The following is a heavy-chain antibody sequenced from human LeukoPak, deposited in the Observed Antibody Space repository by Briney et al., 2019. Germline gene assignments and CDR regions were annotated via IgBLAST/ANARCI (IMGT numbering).Heavy chain of an antibody. J-gene: IGHJ4*02. Sequence: GGSLRLSCAASGFTFSSYGMHWVRQAPGKGLEWVAVISYDGSNKYYADSVKGRFTISRDNSKNTLYLQMNSLRAEDTAVYYCAKDRRLDYWGQGTLVTVSS. CDR1: GFTFSSYG. D-gene: IGHD4-17*01. V-gene: IGHV3-30*18. CDR3: AKDRRLDY. CDR2: ISYDGSNK.